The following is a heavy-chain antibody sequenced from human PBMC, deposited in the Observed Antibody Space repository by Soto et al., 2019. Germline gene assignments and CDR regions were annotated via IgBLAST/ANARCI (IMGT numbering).Heavy chain of an antibody. J-gene: IGHJ4*02. CDR2: IRSSGSTI. V-gene: IGHV3-11*01. CDR3: ARVGWVAATFLDY. D-gene: IGHD1-26*01. CDR1: GFTFSDYY. Sequence: GGSLRLSCAASGFTFSDYYMSCIRQTPGKGLEWVSYIRSSGSTIYYTDSVKGRFTVSRDNAKNSLFLQMNSLRAEDTAVYYCARVGWVAATFLDYWGQGNLVTVSS.